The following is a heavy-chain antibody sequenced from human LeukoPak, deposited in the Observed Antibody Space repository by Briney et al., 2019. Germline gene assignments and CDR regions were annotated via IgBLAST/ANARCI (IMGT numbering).Heavy chain of an antibody. J-gene: IGHJ4*02. D-gene: IGHD3-10*01. CDR2: IYYSGST. V-gene: IGHV4-59*01. CDR1: GGSISSYY. Sequence: SETLSLTSTVSGGSISSYYWSWIRQPPGKGLEWIGYIYYSGSTNYNPSLKSRVTISVDTSKNQFPLKLSSVTAADTAVYYCASAKIWFGELLYFDYWGQGTLVTVSS. CDR3: ASAKIWFGELLYFDY.